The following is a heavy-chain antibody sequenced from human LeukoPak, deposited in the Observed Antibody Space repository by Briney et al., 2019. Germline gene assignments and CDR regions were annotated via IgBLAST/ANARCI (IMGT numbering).Heavy chain of an antibody. V-gene: IGHV3-23*01. CDR1: GFTFSNCA. J-gene: IGHJ4*02. CDR3: AKGASASRHFDY. CDR2: ISASGGST. Sequence: GGSLRLSCAASGFTFSNCAMNWVRQAPGKGLEWVSDISASGGSTNYADAVKGRFTISRDNPKNTLYLQMNSLRAEDAAVYYCAKGASASRHFDYWGQGTLVTVSS. D-gene: IGHD1-26*01.